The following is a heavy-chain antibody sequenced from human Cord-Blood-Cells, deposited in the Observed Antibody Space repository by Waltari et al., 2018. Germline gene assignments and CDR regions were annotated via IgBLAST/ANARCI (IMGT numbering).Heavy chain of an antibody. J-gene: IGHJ5*02. Sequence: QVPRVQGGAQVTNPPTAVWVCCKSPGYTPTAYNMICLQQANAQGLEWMGWINPNSGGTNYAPKFHGWVTMTGVTSISTAYMELTRLRSDDTAVYYCARDNPHGYGGNLNWCDPWGQGTLATVSS. CDR1: GYTPTAYN. CDR3: ARDNPHGYGGNLNWCDP. CDR2: INPNSGGT. D-gene: IGHD4-17*01. V-gene: IGHV1-2*04.